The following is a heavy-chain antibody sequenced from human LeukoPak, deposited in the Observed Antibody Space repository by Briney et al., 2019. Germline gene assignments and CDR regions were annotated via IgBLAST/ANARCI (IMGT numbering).Heavy chain of an antibody. CDR1: EFTFSDYA. V-gene: IGHV3-23*01. CDR3: AKSSDVVTRNVDC. Sequence: GGSLRLSCAASEFTFSDYAMTWVRQAPGKGLEWVSAITGTGSTTYYADSVKGRFSFSRDNSKNTVFLQMNSLRVEDTAIYYCAKSSDVVTRNVDCWGQGTLVTVSS. D-gene: IGHD5-12*01. J-gene: IGHJ4*02. CDR2: ITGTGSTT.